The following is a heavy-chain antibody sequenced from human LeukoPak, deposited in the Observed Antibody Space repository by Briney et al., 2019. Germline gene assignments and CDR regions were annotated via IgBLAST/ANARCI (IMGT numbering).Heavy chain of an antibody. J-gene: IGHJ4*02. V-gene: IGHV3-30-3*01. D-gene: IGHD6-6*01. Sequence: PGRSLRLSCAASGFTFSGYAMHWVRQAPGKGLEWVALISYDGGSNKYYADSAKGRFTISRDNSKNTLCLQMNSLRAEDTAVYYCAREERGHLVGYWGQGTLVAVSS. CDR1: GFTFSGYA. CDR3: AREERGHLVGY. CDR2: ISYDGGSNK.